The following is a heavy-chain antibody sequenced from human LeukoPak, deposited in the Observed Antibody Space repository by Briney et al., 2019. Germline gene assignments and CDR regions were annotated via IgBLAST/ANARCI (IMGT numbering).Heavy chain of an antibody. V-gene: IGHV4-59*08. Sequence: PSETLSLTCTVSGGSISSDYWSWIRQPPGKGLECIGYIYYSGSTNYNPSLKSRVTISVDTSKNQFSLKLSSVTAADTAVYYCARHDRGGSGSFDYWGQGTLVTVSS. CDR3: ARHDRGGSGSFDY. J-gene: IGHJ4*02. CDR1: GGSISSDY. CDR2: IYYSGST. D-gene: IGHD3-10*01.